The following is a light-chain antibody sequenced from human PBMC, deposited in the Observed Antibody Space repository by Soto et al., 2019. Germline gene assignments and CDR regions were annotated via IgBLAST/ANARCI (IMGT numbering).Light chain of an antibody. V-gene: IGKV1-5*01. CDR1: HSVSLW. J-gene: IGKJ2*01. Sequence: DIQMTHSPSTLTASVGDIDNIPCRSSHSVSLWLAWYQQKPGKAPKLLSYDASSLQSGVPSRFSGSGSGTEFTLTLLSLQPDEFAPYFCQQDTSYTFGQGTKLAIK. CDR2: DAS. CDR3: QQDTSYT.